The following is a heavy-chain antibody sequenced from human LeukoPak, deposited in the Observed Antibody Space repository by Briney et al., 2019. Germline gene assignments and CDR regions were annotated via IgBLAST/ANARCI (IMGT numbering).Heavy chain of an antibody. CDR2: IQGDGRDK. Sequence: GGSLRLSCTGSGFIFSTYYINWVRQAPGKGLEWVANIQGDGRDKYFLDSVKGRFTVSRDNAENSVFLQMKNLRDEDTAVYYCARDKVVGATYFDFWGQGTLVTVSS. CDR1: GFIFSTYY. J-gene: IGHJ4*02. D-gene: IGHD1-26*01. V-gene: IGHV3-7*01. CDR3: ARDKVVGATYFDF.